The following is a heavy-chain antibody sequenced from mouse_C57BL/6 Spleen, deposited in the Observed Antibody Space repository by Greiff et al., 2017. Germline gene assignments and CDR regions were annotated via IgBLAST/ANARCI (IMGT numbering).Heavy chain of an antibody. Sequence: QVQLQQPGAELVRPGSSVKLSCKASGYTFTSYWMDWVKQRPGQGLEWIGNIYPSDSETHYNQKFKDKATLTVDKSSSTAYMQLSSLTSEDSAVYYCARRGLLSNYAMDYWGQGTSVTVSS. CDR2: IYPSDSET. V-gene: IGHV1-61*01. CDR3: ARRGLLSNYAMDY. D-gene: IGHD1-1*02. J-gene: IGHJ4*01. CDR1: GYTFTSYW.